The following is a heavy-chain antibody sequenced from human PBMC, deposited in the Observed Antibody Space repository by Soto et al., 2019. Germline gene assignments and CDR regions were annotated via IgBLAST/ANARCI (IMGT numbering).Heavy chain of an antibody. J-gene: IGHJ4*02. Sequence: SETLSLTCTVSGGSISSSSYYWGWIRQPPGKGLEWIGSIYYSGSTYYNPSLKSRVTISVDTSKNQFSLKLSSVTAADTAVYYCARRRDDYGDLPFDYWGQGTLVTVS. CDR2: IYYSGST. D-gene: IGHD4-17*01. CDR3: ARRRDDYGDLPFDY. CDR1: GGSISSSSYY. V-gene: IGHV4-39*01.